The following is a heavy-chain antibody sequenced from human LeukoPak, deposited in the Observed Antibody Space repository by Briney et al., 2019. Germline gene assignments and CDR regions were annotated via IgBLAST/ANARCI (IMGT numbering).Heavy chain of an antibody. CDR1: GFTITNNG. CDR2: ISHDGAAV. Sequence: AGTSLRLSCAVSGFTITNNGMHWVRQAHGQGQEWVAMISHDGAAVYYGDSVKCRLTISSDNSTYALYLQMNSLRVEDTAVYYCAASHYGEYVGDYWGQGTLVTVSS. J-gene: IGHJ4*02. CDR3: AASHYGEYVGDY. D-gene: IGHD4-17*01. V-gene: IGHV3-30*03.